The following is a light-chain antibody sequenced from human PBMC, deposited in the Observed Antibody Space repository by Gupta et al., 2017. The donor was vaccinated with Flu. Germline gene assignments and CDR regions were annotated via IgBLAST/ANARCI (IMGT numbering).Light chain of an antibody. CDR2: KAS. CDR1: QSISNW. J-gene: IGKJ1*01. CDR3: QKENTYPWT. V-gene: IGKV1-5*03. Sequence: DIQMTQSPSTLSASVGDRVTITCRASQSISNWLAWYQQKPGKAPKLLIYKASSVESGVPSRFSGSGSGTEFTLTISSLQPDDFATYYCQKENTYPWTFGQGTKVE.